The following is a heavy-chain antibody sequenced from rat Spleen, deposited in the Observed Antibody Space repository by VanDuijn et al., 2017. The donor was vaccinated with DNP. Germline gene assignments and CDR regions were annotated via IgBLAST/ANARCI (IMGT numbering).Heavy chain of an antibody. CDR1: GINFNDYW. V-gene: IGHV4-2*01. CDR2: IKKDSNTI. J-gene: IGHJ2*01. D-gene: IGHD1-2*01. Sequence: EVQLVESGGGLVQPGRSLKLSCAASGINFNDYWMGWVRQAPGKGLEWIGDIKKDSNTINYNPSLKDKFTISRDNAQNILYLQMNSLRSEDTATYYCTRGPIYYYTSYIPDYWGQGVMVTVSS. CDR3: TRGPIYYYTSYIPDY.